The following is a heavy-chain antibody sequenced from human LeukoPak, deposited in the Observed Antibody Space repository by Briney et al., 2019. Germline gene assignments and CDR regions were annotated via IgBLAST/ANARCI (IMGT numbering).Heavy chain of an antibody. V-gene: IGHV1-69*13. D-gene: IGHD2-2*01. Sequence: SVKVSCKASGGTFSSYAISWVRQAPGQGLEWMGGIIPIFGTANYAQKFQGRVTITADESTSTAYMELSSLRSEDTAVYYCAVGKGIVVVPAASMLVSYYGMDVWGKGTTVTVSS. CDR2: IIPIFGTA. CDR3: AVGKGIVVVPAASMLVSYYGMDV. J-gene: IGHJ6*04. CDR1: GGTFSSYA.